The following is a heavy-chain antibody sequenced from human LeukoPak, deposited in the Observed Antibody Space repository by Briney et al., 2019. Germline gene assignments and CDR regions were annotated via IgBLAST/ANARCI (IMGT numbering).Heavy chain of an antibody. CDR1: GGSISSYY. D-gene: IGHD2-21*02. CDR2: IYYSGST. V-gene: IGHV4-59*08. CDR3: ARVTEYDISRDKYYMDV. Sequence: PSETLSLTCTVSGGSISSYYWSWIRQPPGKGLEWIGYIYYSGSTNYNPSLKSRVTISVDTSKNQFSLKLSSVTAADTAVYFCARVTEYDISRDKYYMDVWGKGTTVTVSS. J-gene: IGHJ6*03.